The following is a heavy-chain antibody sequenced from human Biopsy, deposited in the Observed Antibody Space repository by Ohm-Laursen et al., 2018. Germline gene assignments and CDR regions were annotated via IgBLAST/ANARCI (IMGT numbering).Heavy chain of an antibody. CDR3: ARDSGILNYGNFKYYHYYGMDV. J-gene: IGHJ6*02. CDR2: IYYSVMT. Sequence: SDTLSLTCTVSGDSVTKYYWSWIRQPPGKGLEWIGHIYYSVMTNYNPSLQSRVSISVDTSRNQVSLTLSSVTAADTAVYYCARDSGILNYGNFKYYHYYGMDVWGQGTKVTVSS. D-gene: IGHD4-11*01. V-gene: IGHV4-59*02. CDR1: GDSVTKYY.